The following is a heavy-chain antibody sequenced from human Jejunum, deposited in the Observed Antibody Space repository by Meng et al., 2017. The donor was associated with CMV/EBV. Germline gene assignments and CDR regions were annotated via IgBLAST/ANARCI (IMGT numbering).Heavy chain of an antibody. V-gene: IGHV3-23*01. D-gene: IGHD1-26*01. CDR3: AKDSGWERTHGMDV. CDR1: GFTFNTYA. CDR2: ISGSGGST. J-gene: IGHJ6*02. Sequence: GFTFNTYAMTWVRQAHGKGLEWVSAISGSGGSTYYADSVKGRFTISRDNSKNTLYLQMNSLRAEDTAVYYCAKDSGWERTHGMDVWGQGTTVTVSS.